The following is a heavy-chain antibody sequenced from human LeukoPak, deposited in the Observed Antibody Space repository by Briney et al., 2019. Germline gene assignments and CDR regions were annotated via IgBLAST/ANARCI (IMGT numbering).Heavy chain of an antibody. Sequence: GGSLRLSCAVSGFTFSSFGMNWVRQAPGKGLVWVSRINSDGSSTSYADSVKGRFTISRDNAKNTLYLQMNSLRAEDTAVYYCARVSSGSYFWYYYYYMDVWGKGTTVTVSS. D-gene: IGHD1-26*01. CDR2: INSDGSST. CDR3: ARVSSGSYFWYYYYYMDV. V-gene: IGHV3-74*01. J-gene: IGHJ6*03. CDR1: GFTFSSFG.